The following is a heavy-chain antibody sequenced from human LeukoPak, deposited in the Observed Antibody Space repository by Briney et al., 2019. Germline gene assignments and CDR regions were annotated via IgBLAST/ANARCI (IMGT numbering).Heavy chain of an antibody. CDR1: GGTFSSYA. J-gene: IGHJ4*02. D-gene: IGHD3-22*01. Sequence: GASVKVSCKASGGTFSSYAISWVRQAPGQGLEWMGGIIPIFGTANYAQKFQGRVTITADESTSTAYMELSSLRSEDTAVYYCASNWYYYDSSGYPYHFDYWGQGTLVTVSS. CDR2: IIPIFGTA. CDR3: ASNWYYYDSSGYPYHFDY. V-gene: IGHV1-69*13.